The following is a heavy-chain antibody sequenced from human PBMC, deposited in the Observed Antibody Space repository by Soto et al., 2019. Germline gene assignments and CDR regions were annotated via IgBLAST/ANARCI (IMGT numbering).Heavy chain of an antibody. V-gene: IGHV3-48*01. CDR3: ARDYYGCNSDYYYGMDV. Sequence: EVQLVESGGGLVQPGGSLRLSCAASGFTFSSYSMNWVRQAPGKGLEWVSYISSSSSTIYYADSVKGRFTISRDNAKNSLYLQINSLRAEDTAVYYCARDYYGCNSDYYYGMDVWGQGTTVTVSS. J-gene: IGHJ6*02. CDR2: ISSSSSTI. CDR1: GFTFSSYS. D-gene: IGHD3-10*01.